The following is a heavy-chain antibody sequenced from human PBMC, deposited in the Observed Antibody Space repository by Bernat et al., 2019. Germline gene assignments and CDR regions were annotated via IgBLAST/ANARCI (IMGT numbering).Heavy chain of an antibody. CDR3: ARGGSEGWFDP. Sequence: EVQLVESGGGLVQPGGSPRLSCAASGFTFSSYSMNWVRQAPGKGLEWVSYISSSSSPIYYADSVKGRFTISRDNAKNSLYLQLNSLRAEDTAVYYCARGGSEGWFDPWGQGTLVTVSS. V-gene: IGHV3-48*01. CDR2: ISSSSSPI. J-gene: IGHJ5*02. CDR1: GFTFSSYS. D-gene: IGHD5-12*01.